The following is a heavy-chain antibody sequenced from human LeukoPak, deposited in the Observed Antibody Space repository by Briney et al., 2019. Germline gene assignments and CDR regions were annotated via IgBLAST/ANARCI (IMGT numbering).Heavy chain of an antibody. D-gene: IGHD3-22*01. CDR3: ASHTIGITMIPWFDP. V-gene: IGHV3-11*06. CDR1: GFTFSDYY. Sequence: GGSLRLSCAASGFTFSDYYMSWIGQAPGKGLEWVSYISSSSSYTNYADSVKGRFTISRDNAKNSLYLQMNSLRAEDTAVYYCASHTIGITMIPWFDPWGQGTLVTVSS. CDR2: ISSSSSYT. J-gene: IGHJ5*02.